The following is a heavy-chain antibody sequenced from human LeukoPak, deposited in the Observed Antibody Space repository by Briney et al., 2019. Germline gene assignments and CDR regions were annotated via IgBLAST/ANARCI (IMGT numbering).Heavy chain of an antibody. D-gene: IGHD2-8*01. CDR1: GYTLTELS. CDR3: AGGYCTTITCFAAY. Sequence: ASVKVSCKVSGYTLTELSMHWVRQAPGKGLEWMGSVDPEDGETINAQKFQGRVTMTEGTSTDTAYMELSSLRSEDTAVYYCAGGYCTTITCFAAYWGQGTLVTVSS. J-gene: IGHJ4*02. CDR2: VDPEDGET. V-gene: IGHV1-24*01.